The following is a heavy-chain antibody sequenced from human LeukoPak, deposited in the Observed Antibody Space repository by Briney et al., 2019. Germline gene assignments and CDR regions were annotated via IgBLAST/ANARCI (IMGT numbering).Heavy chain of an antibody. V-gene: IGHV4-39*07. J-gene: IGHJ3*02. D-gene: IGHD1-26*01. CDR1: GGSISSSSYY. Sequence: SETLSLTCTVSGGSISSSSYYWGWIRQPPGKGLEWIGSIYYSGSTYYNPSLKSRVTISVDTSKYQFSLKLSSVTAADTAVYYCARGSPDVNAFDIWGQGTMVTVSS. CDR3: ARGSPDVNAFDI. CDR2: IYYSGST.